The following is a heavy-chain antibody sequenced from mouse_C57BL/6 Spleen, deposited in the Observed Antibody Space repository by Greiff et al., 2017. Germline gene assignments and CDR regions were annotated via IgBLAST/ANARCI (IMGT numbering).Heavy chain of an antibody. CDR2: ISSGGSYT. J-gene: IGHJ4*01. D-gene: IGHD1-1*01. CDR1: GFTFSSYG. V-gene: IGHV5-6*01. Sequence: EVQGVESGGDLVKPGGSLKLSCAASGFTFSSYGMSWVRQTPDKRLEWVATISSGGSYTYYPDSVKGRFTIARDNAKNTLYLQMSSLKSEDTAMYYCAGQGQLITTVRWAPMDYWGQGTSVTVSS. CDR3: AGQGQLITTVRWAPMDY.